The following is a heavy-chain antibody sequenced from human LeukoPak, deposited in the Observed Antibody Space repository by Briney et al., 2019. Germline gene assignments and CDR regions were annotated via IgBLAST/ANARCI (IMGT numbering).Heavy chain of an antibody. V-gene: IGHV3-53*01. CDR1: GFTVSSNY. CDR3: ARWAYSGSFYYFDY. Sequence: GGSLRLSCAASGFTVSSNYMSWVRQAPGKGLEWVSIIYSGGSTYYADSVKGRFTTSRDNSKNTLYLQMNSLRAEDTAVYYCARWAYSGSFYYFDYWGQGTLVTVSS. J-gene: IGHJ4*02. D-gene: IGHD1-26*01. CDR2: IYSGGST.